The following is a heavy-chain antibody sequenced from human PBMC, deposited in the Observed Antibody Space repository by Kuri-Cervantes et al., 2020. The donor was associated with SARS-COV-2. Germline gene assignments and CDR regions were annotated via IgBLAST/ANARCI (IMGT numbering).Heavy chain of an antibody. CDR3: ARGGGGVVSYGMDV. J-gene: IGHJ6*02. CDR1: GFTFDDYG. D-gene: IGHD3-16*01. CDR2: ISWNGDDI. V-gene: IGHV3-20*04. Sequence: GESLKISCAASGFTFDDYGMSWVRQAPGKGLEWVSGISWNGDDIGSADSVKGRFTISRDNAKDTVYVQMNSLRVDDTAVYYCARGGGGVVSYGMDVWGQGTTVTVSS.